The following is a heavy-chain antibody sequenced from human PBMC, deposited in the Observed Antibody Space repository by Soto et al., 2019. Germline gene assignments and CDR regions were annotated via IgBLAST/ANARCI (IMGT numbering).Heavy chain of an antibody. V-gene: IGHV3-30*18. Sequence: PGGSLRLSCAASGFTFSSYGMHWVRQAPGKGLEWVAVISYDGSNKYYADSVKGRFTISRDNSKNTLYLQMNSLRAEDTAVYYCAKSSSGSEYFDYWGQGTLVTVSS. CDR2: ISYDGSNK. CDR1: GFTFSSYG. CDR3: AKSSSGSEYFDY. J-gene: IGHJ4*02. D-gene: IGHD6-6*01.